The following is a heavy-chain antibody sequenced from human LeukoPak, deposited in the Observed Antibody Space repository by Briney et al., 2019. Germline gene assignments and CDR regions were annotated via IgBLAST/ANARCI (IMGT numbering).Heavy chain of an antibody. V-gene: IGHV3-64*01. D-gene: IGHD1-1*01. J-gene: IGHJ4*02. Sequence: GGSLRLSCAASGFTFSSYAMHWVRQAPGKGLEYVSAIGSNGGSTYYANSVKGRFTISRDNSKNTLYLQMGSLRAEDMAVYYCARSYNWNVLSGYSDYWGQGTLVTVSS. CDR2: IGSNGGST. CDR3: ARSYNWNVLSGYSDY. CDR1: GFTFSSYA.